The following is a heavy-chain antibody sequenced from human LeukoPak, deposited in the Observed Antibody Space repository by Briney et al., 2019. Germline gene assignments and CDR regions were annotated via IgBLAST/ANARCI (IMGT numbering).Heavy chain of an antibody. D-gene: IGHD1-1*01. Sequence: SETLSLTCAVYGGSFSGYYWSWIRQPPGKGLEWIGEINHSGSTNYNPSLKSRVTISVDTSKNQFSLKLSSVTAADTAVCYCARGTHNQPQDYWGQGTLVTVSS. V-gene: IGHV4-34*01. J-gene: IGHJ4*02. CDR1: GGSFSGYY. CDR2: INHSGST. CDR3: ARGTHNQPQDY.